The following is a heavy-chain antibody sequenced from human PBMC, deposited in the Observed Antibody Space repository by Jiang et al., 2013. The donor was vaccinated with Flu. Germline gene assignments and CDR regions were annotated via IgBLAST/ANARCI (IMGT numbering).Heavy chain of an antibody. V-gene: IGHV1-8*01. CDR2: MNPNSGNT. CDR3: ARSRGTMVRGRYYFDY. Sequence: GAEVKKPGASVKVSCKASGYTFTSYDINWVRQATGQGLEWMGWMNPNSGNTGYAQKFQGRVTMTRNTSISTAYMELSSLRSEDTAVYYCARSRGTMVRGRYYFDYWGQGTLVTVSS. CDR1: GYTFTSYD. D-gene: IGHD3-10*01. J-gene: IGHJ4*02.